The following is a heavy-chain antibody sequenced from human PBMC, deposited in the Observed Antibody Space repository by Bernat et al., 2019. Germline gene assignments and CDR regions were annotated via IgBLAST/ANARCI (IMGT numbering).Heavy chain of an antibody. Sequence: EVQLLESGGGLVQPGGSLRLSCAASGFTFSSYAMSWVRQAPGKGLEWVSAISGSGGSTYYADSVKGRFTISRDNSKNTLYLQMNSLGAEDTAVYYCAKDWDLGGSPEYFQHWGQGTLVTVSS. D-gene: IGHD1-26*01. V-gene: IGHV3-23*01. CDR1: GFTFSSYA. CDR2: ISGSGGST. CDR3: AKDWDLGGSPEYFQH. J-gene: IGHJ1*01.